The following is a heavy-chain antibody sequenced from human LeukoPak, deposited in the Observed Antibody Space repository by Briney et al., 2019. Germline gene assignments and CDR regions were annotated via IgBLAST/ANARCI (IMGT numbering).Heavy chain of an antibody. CDR2: ISSSGSTI. CDR3: AREYSSAAWFDP. CDR1: GFTFSSYE. D-gene: IGHD6-19*01. Sequence: GGSLSLSCAASGFTFSSYEMNWVRQAPGKGLEWVSYISSSGSTIYYADSVKGRFTISGDNAKNSLYLQMNSLRAEDTAVYYCAREYSSAAWFDPWGQGTLVTVSS. J-gene: IGHJ5*02. V-gene: IGHV3-48*03.